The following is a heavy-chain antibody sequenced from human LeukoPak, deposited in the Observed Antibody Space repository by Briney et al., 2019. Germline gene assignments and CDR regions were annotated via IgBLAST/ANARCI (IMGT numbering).Heavy chain of an antibody. D-gene: IGHD2-2*01. CDR2: INHSGST. Sequence: SETLSLTCAVYGGSFSGYYWSWIRQPPGKGLEWIGEINHSGSTNYNPSLKSRDTISVDTSKNQFSLKLSSATAADTAVYYCARGAPLSSTSCYDYWGQGTLVTVSS. V-gene: IGHV4-34*01. J-gene: IGHJ4*02. CDR1: GGSFSGYY. CDR3: ARGAPLSSTSCYDY.